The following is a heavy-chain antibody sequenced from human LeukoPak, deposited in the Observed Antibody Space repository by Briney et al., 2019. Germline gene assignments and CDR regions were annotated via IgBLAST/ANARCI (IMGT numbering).Heavy chain of an antibody. Sequence: GGSLRLSCAASGFTFHDYAINWVRQAPGKGLEYVSAISSNGGSTYYADSVKGRFTISRDNSKNTLYLQMNSLRAEDTAVYYCAREPYYDFWSGYFLSRQNYYGMDVWGQGTTVTVSS. CDR2: ISSNGGST. CDR1: GFTFHDYA. D-gene: IGHD3-3*01. CDR3: AREPYYDFWSGYFLSRQNYYGMDV. V-gene: IGHV3-64*04. J-gene: IGHJ6*02.